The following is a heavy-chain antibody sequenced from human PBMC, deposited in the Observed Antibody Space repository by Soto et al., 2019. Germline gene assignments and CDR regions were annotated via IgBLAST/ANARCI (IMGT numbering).Heavy chain of an antibody. J-gene: IGHJ5*02. V-gene: IGHV4-31*03. CDR2: IYYSGST. CDR1: GGSISSGGYY. CDR3: ARDRSRPNHSSYWFDP. D-gene: IGHD3-16*02. Sequence: SETLSLTCTVSGGSISSGGYYWSWIRQHPGKGLEWIGYIYYSGSTYYNPSLKSRVTISVDTSKNQFSLKLSSVTAADTAVYYCARDRSRPNHSSYWFDPWGQGTLVTVSS.